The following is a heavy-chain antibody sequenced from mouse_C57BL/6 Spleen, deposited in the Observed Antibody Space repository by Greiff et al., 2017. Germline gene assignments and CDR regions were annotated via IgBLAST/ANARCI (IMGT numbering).Heavy chain of an antibody. V-gene: IGHV2-2*01. CDR1: GFSLTSYG. CDR3: ASPPIYYGYDGFAY. Sequence: QVQLKESGPGLVQPSQSLSITCPVSGFSLTSYGVHWVRQSPGKGPEWLGVIWSGGSTDYNAALISRLSLSKDNSKSQVFFKMNSLQADDAAIYYCASPPIYYGYDGFAYWGQGTLVTVSA. D-gene: IGHD2-2*01. J-gene: IGHJ3*01. CDR2: IWSGGST.